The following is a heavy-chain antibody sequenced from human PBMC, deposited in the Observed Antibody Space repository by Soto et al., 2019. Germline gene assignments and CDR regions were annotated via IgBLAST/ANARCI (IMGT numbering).Heavy chain of an antibody. CDR2: ISVTPGIT. CDR3: SKWSGYGDL. CDR1: GFTMSTYS. J-gene: IGHJ4*02. V-gene: IGHV3-23*01. D-gene: IGHD5-12*01. Sequence: EMQLLESGGGLVQPGGSPRLSCAASGFTMSTYSVTWVRQAPGKGLEWVSGISVTPGITFYADSVKGRFTISRDSSNNAVYLQMNSLRAEDTAMYFCSKWSGYGDLWGQGTLVTVSS.